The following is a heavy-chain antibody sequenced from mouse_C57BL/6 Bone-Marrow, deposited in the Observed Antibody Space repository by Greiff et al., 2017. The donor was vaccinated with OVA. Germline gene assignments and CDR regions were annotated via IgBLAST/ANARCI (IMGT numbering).Heavy chain of an antibody. CDR3: ARHGPYGNYDWDIDY. V-gene: IGHV5-2*01. Sequence: EVKVVESGGGLVQPGESLKLSCESNEYEFPSHDMSWVRKTPEKRLELVAAINSDGGSTYYPDTMERRFIISRDNTKKTLYLQMSSLRSEDTALYYCARHGPYGNYDWDIDYWGQGTTLTVSS. CDR1: EYEFPSHD. CDR2: INSDGGST. D-gene: IGHD2-1*01. J-gene: IGHJ2*01.